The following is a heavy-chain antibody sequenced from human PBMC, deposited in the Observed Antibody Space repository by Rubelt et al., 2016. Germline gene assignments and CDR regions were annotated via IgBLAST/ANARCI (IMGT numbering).Heavy chain of an antibody. J-gene: IGHJ4*02. CDR1: GFTFSSYA. V-gene: IGHV3-30*04. Sequence: QVQLVESGGGVVQPGRSLRLSCAASGFTFSSYAMHWVRQAPGKGLEWVAVISYDGTNIYYADSVKGRVTISGDNSKNTLYLQMNSLRAEDTAVYYCAKGTGPRRGGTDYWGQGTLVTVSS. D-gene: IGHD3/OR15-3a*01. CDR2: ISYDGTNI. CDR3: AKGTGPRRGGTDY.